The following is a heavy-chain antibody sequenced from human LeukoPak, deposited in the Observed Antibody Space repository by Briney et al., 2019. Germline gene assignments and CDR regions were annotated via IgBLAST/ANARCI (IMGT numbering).Heavy chain of an antibody. CDR2: IYYSGST. CDR3: ARSISLDYYFDY. V-gene: IGHV4-39*01. J-gene: IGHJ4*02. Sequence: GSLRLSCAASAFTFSSYWMSWVRQPPGKGLEWIGSIYYSGSTYYNPSLKSRVTISVDTSKNQFSLKLSSVTAADTAVYYCARSISLDYYFDYWGQGTLVTVSS. D-gene: IGHD1-1*01. CDR1: AFTFSSYW.